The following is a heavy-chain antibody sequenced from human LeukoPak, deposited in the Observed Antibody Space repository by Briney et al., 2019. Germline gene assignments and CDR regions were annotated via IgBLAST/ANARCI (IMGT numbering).Heavy chain of an antibody. CDR2: IYTSGST. D-gene: IGHD6-25*01. V-gene: IGHV4-4*07. CDR1: GGSISSYY. Sequence: SETLSLTCTDSGGSISSYYWSWIRQHPGKGLEWIGRIYTSGSTNYNPSLKSRDPMSVDTYKSQFSLKLSSVTAAATAVYYCAREPSRVAAPFDYWGQGPLVTVSS. CDR3: AREPSRVAAPFDY. J-gene: IGHJ4*02.